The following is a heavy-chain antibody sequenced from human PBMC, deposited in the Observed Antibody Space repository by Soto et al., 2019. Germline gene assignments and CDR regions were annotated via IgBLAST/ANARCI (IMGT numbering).Heavy chain of an antibody. V-gene: IGHV3-53*01. CDR1: GFTVSSNF. CDR2: IYRGGTT. J-gene: IGHJ6*02. Sequence: PGGSLRLSCAASGFTVSSNFMYWVRQAPGKGLEWVSDIYRGGTTYYADSVRGRFIISRDNSKNTLYLQMNSLRAEDTAVYYCARGYRVGNYDYGMDVWGQGTTVTVYS. D-gene: IGHD1-7*01. CDR3: ARGYRVGNYDYGMDV.